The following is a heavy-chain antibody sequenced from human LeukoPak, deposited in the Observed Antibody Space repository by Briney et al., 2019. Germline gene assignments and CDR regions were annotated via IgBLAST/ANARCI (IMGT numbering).Heavy chain of an antibody. CDR3: ARQTGGSYYYDSSGYYPRRYFDY. CDR1: GGSISSYY. J-gene: IGHJ4*02. Sequence: PSETLSLTCTVSGGSISSYYWSWIRQPAGKGLEWIGRIYTSGSTNYNPSLKSRVTISVDKSKNQFSLKLSSVTAADTAVYYCARQTGGSYYYDSSGYYPRRYFDYWGQGTLVTVSS. CDR2: IYTSGST. D-gene: IGHD3-22*01. V-gene: IGHV4-4*07.